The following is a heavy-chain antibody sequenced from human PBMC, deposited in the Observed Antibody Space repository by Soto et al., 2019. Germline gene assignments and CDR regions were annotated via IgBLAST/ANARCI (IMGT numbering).Heavy chain of an antibody. J-gene: IGHJ5*02. CDR2: IYYSGST. CDR3: ARQAVQQWLKGSGWFDP. V-gene: IGHV4-39*01. D-gene: IGHD6-19*01. Sequence: QLQLQESGPGLVKPSETLSLTCTVSGGSISSSSYYWGWIRQPPGKGLEWIGSIYYSGSTYYNPSLKSRVTISVDTSKNQFSLKLSSVTAADTAVYYCARQAVQQWLKGSGWFDPWGQGTLVTVSS. CDR1: GGSISSSSYY.